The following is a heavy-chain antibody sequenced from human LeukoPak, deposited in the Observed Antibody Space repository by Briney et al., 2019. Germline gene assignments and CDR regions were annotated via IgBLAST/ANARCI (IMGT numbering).Heavy chain of an antibody. V-gene: IGHV4-39*07. CDR2: IYYSGST. Sequence: SETLSLTCTVSGGSISSSSYYWGWIRQPPGKGLEWIGSIYYSGSTYYNPSLKSRVTISVDTSKNQISLKLSSVTAADTAVYYCARDAELPYFDYWGQGTLVTVSS. J-gene: IGHJ4*02. CDR3: ARDAELPYFDY. CDR1: GGSISSSSYY. D-gene: IGHD2-15*01.